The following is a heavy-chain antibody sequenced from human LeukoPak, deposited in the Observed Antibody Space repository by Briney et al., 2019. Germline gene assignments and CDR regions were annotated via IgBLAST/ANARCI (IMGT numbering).Heavy chain of an antibody. J-gene: IGHJ6*02. CDR3: AKDIGRVLTGYYRSMAYYGMDV. Sequence: GGSLRLSCAASGFTVSSNYMSWVRLAPGKGLEWVSIIYSGSATYNADFVKGRFTISRHNSKNTLYLEMNNLSPEDTAVYYCAKDIGRVLTGYYRSMAYYGMDVWGQGTTVTVSS. CDR1: GFTVSSNY. CDR2: IYSGSAT. V-gene: IGHV3-53*04. D-gene: IGHD3-9*01.